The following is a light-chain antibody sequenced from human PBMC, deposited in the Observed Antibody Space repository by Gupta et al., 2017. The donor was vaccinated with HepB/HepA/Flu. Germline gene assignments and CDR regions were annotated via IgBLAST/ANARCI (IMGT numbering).Light chain of an antibody. CDR1: QSLLDSDDGNTY. V-gene: IGKV2-40*01. CDR3: TQRINFPIS. CDR2: TIS. J-gene: IGKJ2*01. Sequence: DIVMTQTPLSLPVTPGEPASITCRSSQSLLDSDDGNTYLEWYLQKPGQSPQLLIYTISYRASGVPDRFSGSGSGTDFTLKISSGEAEDVGVYYCTQRINFPISFGQGTKLEIK.